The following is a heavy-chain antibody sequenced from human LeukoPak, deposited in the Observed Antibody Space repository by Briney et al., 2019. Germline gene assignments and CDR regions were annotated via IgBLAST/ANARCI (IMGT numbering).Heavy chain of an antibody. D-gene: IGHD1-1*01. CDR2: ISSSGSTI. Sequence: GGSLRLSCAASGFTFSSYEMNWVRQAPGKGLEWVSYISSSGSTIYYADSVKGRFTISRDNAKNSLYLQMNSLRAEDTAVYYCARENWNRPYYYMDVWGKGTTVTVS. V-gene: IGHV3-48*03. J-gene: IGHJ6*03. CDR1: GFTFSSYE. CDR3: ARENWNRPYYYMDV.